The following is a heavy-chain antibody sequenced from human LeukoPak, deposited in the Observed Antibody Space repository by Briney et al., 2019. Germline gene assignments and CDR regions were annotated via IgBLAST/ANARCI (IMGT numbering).Heavy chain of an antibody. J-gene: IGHJ5*02. CDR1: GFTIRGYD. CDR2: ISGSSSYI. CDR3: ARGSSNVAARNNWFDP. D-gene: IGHD6-6*01. Sequence: GGSLRLSCAASGFTIRGYDMNWVRQAPGKGLEWVSSISGSSSYIYYADSMKGRFTISRDNGKNSLYLQMNSLRAEDTAVYFCARGSSNVAARNNWFDPWGQGTLVTVSS. V-gene: IGHV3-21*01.